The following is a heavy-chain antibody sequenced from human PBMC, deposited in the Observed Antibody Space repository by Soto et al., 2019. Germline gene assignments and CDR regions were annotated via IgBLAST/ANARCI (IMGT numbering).Heavy chain of an antibody. CDR3: ARHSGMTTVNY. CDR2: ISYSGST. CDR1: GGSITSNNYY. Sequence: QLQLQESGPGLVKPSETLSLTCTVSGGSITSNNYYWDWIRQPPGKGLEWIGSISYSGSTHYNPSLESRVTISVDTSKNLFSLKLTSVTAADTAVYYCARHSGMTTVNYWGQGTLVTVSS. V-gene: IGHV4-39*01. D-gene: IGHD4-17*01. J-gene: IGHJ4*02.